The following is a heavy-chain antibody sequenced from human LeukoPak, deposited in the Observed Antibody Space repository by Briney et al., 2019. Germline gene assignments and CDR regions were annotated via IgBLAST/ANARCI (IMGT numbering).Heavy chain of an antibody. D-gene: IGHD3-16*02. J-gene: IGHJ4*02. CDR2: IYYSGST. V-gene: IGHV4-31*03. CDR1: GYSISTGGYY. Sequence: MASETLSLTCTVSGYSISTGGYYWAWIRQHPGKGLEWIGYIYYSGSTSYNPSLESRVIISVDTSRNQFSLKLSSVTAADTAVYYCARVATDYLWESYRVTPPIYHLDYWGQGTLVTVSS. CDR3: ARVATDYLWESYRVTPPIYHLDY.